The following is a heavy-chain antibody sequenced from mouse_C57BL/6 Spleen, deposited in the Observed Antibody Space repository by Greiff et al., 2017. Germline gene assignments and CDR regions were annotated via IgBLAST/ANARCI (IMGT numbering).Heavy chain of an antibody. V-gene: IGHV1-76*01. CDR3: ARDYYGSSYYLDY. Sequence: QVHVKQSGAELVRPGASVKLSCKASGYTFTDYYINWVKQRPGQGLEWIARIYPGSGNTYYNEKFKGKATLTAEKSSSTAYMQLSSLTSEDSAVYFCARDYYGSSYYLDYWGQGTTLTVSS. D-gene: IGHD1-1*01. CDR1: GYTFTDYY. J-gene: IGHJ2*01. CDR2: IYPGSGNT.